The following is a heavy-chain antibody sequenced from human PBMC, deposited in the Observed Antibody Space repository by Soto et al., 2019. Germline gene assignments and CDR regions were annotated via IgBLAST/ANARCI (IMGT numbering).Heavy chain of an antibody. V-gene: IGHV2-5*02. CDR3: AQRDSMVTTTYFDP. D-gene: IGHD1-1*01. J-gene: IGHJ5*02. CDR1: GFTFTTTRMG. CDR2: IYWDGES. Sequence: SGPTLVNPTETLTLTCTFSGFTFTTTRMGVGWTRQPPGKALEWLAIIYWDGESRYNPLLRRRLIHTEDTTKNQVLLTMTNMDPKDTATYYGAQRDSMVTTTYFDPWGQGIPVTVSS.